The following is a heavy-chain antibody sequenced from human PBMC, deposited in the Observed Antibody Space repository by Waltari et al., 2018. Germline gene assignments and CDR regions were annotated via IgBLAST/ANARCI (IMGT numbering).Heavy chain of an antibody. V-gene: IGHV1-18*01. CDR1: GYTFSNFS. D-gene: IGHD2-15*01. J-gene: IGHJ4*02. CDR3: ARGGGPRAVVALTFDS. CDR2: ISPYHGLA. Sequence: QVQLLQYGPEVKKPGASVKVSCNASGYTFSNFSVNWVRQAPGQGLEWVGWISPYHGLADSHPRLQGRVSLTTDTSTNTAYLEVKSLRSDDTAVYYCARGGGPRAVVALTFDSWGQGTLVTVSS.